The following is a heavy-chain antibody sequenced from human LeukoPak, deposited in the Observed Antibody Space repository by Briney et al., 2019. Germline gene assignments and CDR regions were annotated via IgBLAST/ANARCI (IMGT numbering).Heavy chain of an antibody. V-gene: IGHV4-39*01. CDR2: LSYSETA. D-gene: IGHD3-10*02. J-gene: IGHJ4*02. Sequence: SETLSLTCHVSDASLSSSNYYWGWIRQPPGKGLEWIGTLSYSETAHYNPSLKSRLTMSIDKSKNQISLKLSSVTAADTALYYCATYRLGTMFSDWGQGTLVTVSS. CDR1: DASLSSSNYY. CDR3: ATYRLGTMFSD.